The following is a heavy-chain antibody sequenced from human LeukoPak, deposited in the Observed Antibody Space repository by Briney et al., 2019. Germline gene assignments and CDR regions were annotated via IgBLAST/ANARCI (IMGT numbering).Heavy chain of an antibody. D-gene: IGHD6-13*01. Sequence: GGSLRLSCAASGFTFSSYAMSWVRQAPGKGLEWVSAISGSGGSTYYADSVKGRFTISRGNSKNTLYLQMNSLRAEDTAVYYCANSRTAAGSIDESHDYWGQGTLVTVSS. CDR3: ANSRTAAGSIDESHDY. J-gene: IGHJ4*02. V-gene: IGHV3-23*01. CDR2: ISGSGGST. CDR1: GFTFSSYA.